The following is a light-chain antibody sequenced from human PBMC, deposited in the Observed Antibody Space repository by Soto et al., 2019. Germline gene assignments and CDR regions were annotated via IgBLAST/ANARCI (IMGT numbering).Light chain of an antibody. CDR2: DVS. V-gene: IGKV1-5*01. CDR1: QSINNL. Sequence: DVQMTQSPSTLSASVGDRVTITCRSSQSINNLLAWYQQKPGKAPKFLIYDVSTLESGVPSRFSGSGSGTDFTLTISSLQPDDFATYYCQQYNGYSTWTFGQGTKVDIK. CDR3: QQYNGYSTWT. J-gene: IGKJ1*01.